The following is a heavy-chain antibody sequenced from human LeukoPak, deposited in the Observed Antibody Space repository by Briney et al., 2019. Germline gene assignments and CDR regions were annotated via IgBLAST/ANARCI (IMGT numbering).Heavy chain of an antibody. Sequence: GGSLRLSCAASGFTFSTYAMSWVRQAPGKGLVWVSRINRDGSSITYADSVKGRFTISRDNAKNTLYLQMNSLRAEDTAVYYCAREGLKAVAGSLDYWGQGTLVTVSS. CDR1: GFTFSTYA. V-gene: IGHV3-74*01. J-gene: IGHJ4*02. D-gene: IGHD6-19*01. CDR3: AREGLKAVAGSLDY. CDR2: INRDGSSI.